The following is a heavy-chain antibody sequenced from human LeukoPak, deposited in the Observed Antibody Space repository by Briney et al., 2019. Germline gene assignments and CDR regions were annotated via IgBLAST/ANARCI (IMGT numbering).Heavy chain of an antibody. CDR3: ARIPPGQQPTRRAFDF. CDR1: GGSISSYY. Sequence: SETLSLTCTVSGGSISSYYWSWIRQPPGKGLEWIGYIYYSGSTNYNPSLKSRVTISVDTSKNQFSLKLSSVTAADTAVYYCARIPPGQQPTRRAFDFWGQGTMVTVSS. V-gene: IGHV4-59*08. D-gene: IGHD6-13*01. J-gene: IGHJ3*01. CDR2: IYYSGST.